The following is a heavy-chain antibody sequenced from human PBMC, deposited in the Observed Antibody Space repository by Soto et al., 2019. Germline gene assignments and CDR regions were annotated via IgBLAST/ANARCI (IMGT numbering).Heavy chain of an antibody. D-gene: IGHD3-9*01. CDR2: ISSSSSYI. J-gene: IGHJ4*02. CDR1: GFTFSSYS. Sequence: GGSLRLSCAASGFTFSSYSMNWVRQAPGKGLEWVSSISSSSSYIYYADSVKGRFTISRDNAKNSLYLQMNSLRAEDTAVYYCARDYNYDILTGYLRPYYFDYWGQGTLVTVSS. CDR3: ARDYNYDILTGYLRPYYFDY. V-gene: IGHV3-21*01.